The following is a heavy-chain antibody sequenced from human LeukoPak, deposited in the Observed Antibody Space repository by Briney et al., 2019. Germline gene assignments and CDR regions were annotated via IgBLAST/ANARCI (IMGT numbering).Heavy chain of an antibody. CDR1: GYTFTGYY. Sequence: ASVKVSCKASGYTFTGYYMHWVRQAPGQGLEWMGWINPNSGGTNYAQKFQGRVTMTRDTSISTAYMELSRLRSDDTAVYYCARDAVTTSSAWGAISDYWGQGTLVTVSS. J-gene: IGHJ4*02. V-gene: IGHV1-2*02. CDR3: ARDAVTTSSAWGAISDY. D-gene: IGHD4-17*01. CDR2: INPNSGGT.